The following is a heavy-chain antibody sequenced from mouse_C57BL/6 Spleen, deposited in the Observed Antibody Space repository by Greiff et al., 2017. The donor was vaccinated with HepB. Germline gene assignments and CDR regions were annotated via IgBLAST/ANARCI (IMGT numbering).Heavy chain of an antibody. CDR1: GYSITSGYY. J-gene: IGHJ4*01. CDR3: ARDDYDKGYYYAMDY. D-gene: IGHD2-4*01. V-gene: IGHV3-6*01. Sequence: EVQLVESGPGLVKPSQSLSLTCSVTGYSITSGYYWNWIRQFPGNKLEWMGYISYDGSNNYNPSLKNRISITRDTSKNQFFLKLNSVTTEDTATYYCARDDYDKGYYYAMDYWGQGTSVTVSS. CDR2: ISYDGSN.